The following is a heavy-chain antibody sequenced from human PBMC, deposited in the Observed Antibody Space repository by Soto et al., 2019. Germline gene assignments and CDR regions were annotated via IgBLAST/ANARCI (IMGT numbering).Heavy chain of an antibody. J-gene: IGHJ4*02. D-gene: IGHD3-10*01. CDR2: IYHSGST. CDR1: GGSISSGGYS. CDR3: XRAASHYGSGSYYYFDY. V-gene: IGHV4-30-2*01. Sequence: TSETLSLTCAVSGGSISSGGYSWSWIRQPPGKGLEWIGYIYHSGSTYYNPSLKSRVTISVDRSKNQFSLKLSSVTAADTAVYYCXRAASHYGSGSYYYFDYWGQGTLVTVSS.